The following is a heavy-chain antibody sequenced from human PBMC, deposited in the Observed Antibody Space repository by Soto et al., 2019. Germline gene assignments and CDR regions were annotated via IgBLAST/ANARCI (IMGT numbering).Heavy chain of an antibody. V-gene: IGHV1-69*06. Sequence: QVQLVQSGAEVKKPGSSVKVSCKASGGTFSIYAISWVRQAPGQGLEWMGGFIPLYETANYAQKFQGRVTLTADKSTSTAYKELSSLRSVDTAVYYCAIPSKWNYVYYFYGMDVWGQGTTVTVSS. CDR2: FIPLYETA. CDR3: AIPSKWNYVYYFYGMDV. J-gene: IGHJ6*02. CDR1: GGTFSIYA. D-gene: IGHD3-16*01.